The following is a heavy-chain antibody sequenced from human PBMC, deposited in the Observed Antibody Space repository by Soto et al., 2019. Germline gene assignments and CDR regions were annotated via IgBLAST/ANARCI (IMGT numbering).Heavy chain of an antibody. V-gene: IGHV1-18*04. CDR3: AREVTDSGRPRLLHWFDH. Sequence: QVQLVQSGAEVKKPGASVKVSCKASGYTFTSYGISWVRQAPGQGLEWMGWISAYNGNTNYAQKLQGRVTMTTDTATSTGYMERMSVRTDDTAVYYGAREVTDSGRPRLLHWFDHWGQGTLVTVSS. CDR1: GYTFTSYG. J-gene: IGHJ5*02. D-gene: IGHD1-26*01. CDR2: ISAYNGNT.